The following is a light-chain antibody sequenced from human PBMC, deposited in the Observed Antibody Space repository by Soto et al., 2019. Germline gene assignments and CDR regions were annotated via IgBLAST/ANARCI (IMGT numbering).Light chain of an antibody. CDR3: QQYDDSMP. Sequence: ESVLRQSPVTLSLCTGERATLSCRPSQSISSNYLAWSQQNPAQPPRLPIYGASTRATAIPARFSGSGSGTDFTLPISRLEPEDFAVYHCQQYDDSMPSGQGTRWIS. CDR1: QSISSNY. CDR2: GAS. V-gene: IGKV3-20*01. J-gene: IGKJ1*01.